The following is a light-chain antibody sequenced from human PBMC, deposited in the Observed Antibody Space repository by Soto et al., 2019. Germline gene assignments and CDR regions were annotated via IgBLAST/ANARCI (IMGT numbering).Light chain of an antibody. CDR3: SSYTSKNTRV. CDR2: EVS. V-gene: IGLV2-14*01. Sequence: QSALTQPASVSGSPGQSITISCTGTSCDVGGYNYVSWYQQHPGKAPKLMIYEVSHRPSGVSNRFSGAKSANTASLTISGLHAEDEAEYYCSSYTSKNTRVFGGGTKLTVL. CDR1: SCDVGGYNY. J-gene: IGLJ3*02.